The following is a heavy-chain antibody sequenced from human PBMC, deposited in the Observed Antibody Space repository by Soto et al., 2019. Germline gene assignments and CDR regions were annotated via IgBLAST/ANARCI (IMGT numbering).Heavy chain of an antibody. CDR1: GGSISRGDYY. CDR2: IYYSGST. Sequence: SETLSLTSTVSGGSISRGDYYWSWIRQPPGKGLEWIGYIYYSGSTYYNPSLKSRVTISVDTSKNQFSLKLSSVTAADTAVYYCARDVKGTNDYWGQGTLVTVSS. CDR3: ARDVKGTNDY. V-gene: IGHV4-30-4*01. J-gene: IGHJ4*02. D-gene: IGHD2-8*01.